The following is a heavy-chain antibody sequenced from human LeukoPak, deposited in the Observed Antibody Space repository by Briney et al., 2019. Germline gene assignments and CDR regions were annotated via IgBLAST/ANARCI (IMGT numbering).Heavy chain of an antibody. CDR2: ISGSSTYI. CDR3: ARLGIITAAGSNDY. J-gene: IGHJ4*02. V-gene: IGHV3-21*04. CDR1: GFTFINYS. D-gene: IGHD6-13*01. Sequence: GGSLRLSCAASGFTFINYSMNWVRQAPGKGLEWVSSISGSSTYIYYADSLKGRFTVSRDNAKNSLYLQMNSLRAEDTAVYYCARLGIITAAGSNDYWGQGTLVTVSS.